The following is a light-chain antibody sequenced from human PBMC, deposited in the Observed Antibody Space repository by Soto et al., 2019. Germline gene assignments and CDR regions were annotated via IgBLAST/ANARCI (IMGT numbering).Light chain of an antibody. CDR1: QGISTY. J-gene: IGKJ1*01. CDR2: AAS. Sequence: DIQMTQSPSSLSASVGDRVTITCRASQGISTYLNWYQQKPGKAPKVLIYAASSLQSGVPSRFSGSGSETDFTLTISSLQPEDFATYYCQQANSFPWTFGQGTKVDI. V-gene: IGKV1-39*01. CDR3: QQANSFPWT.